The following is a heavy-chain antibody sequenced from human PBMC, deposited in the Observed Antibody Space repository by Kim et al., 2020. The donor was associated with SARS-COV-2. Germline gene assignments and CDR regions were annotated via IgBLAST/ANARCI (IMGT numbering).Heavy chain of an antibody. V-gene: IGHV1-2*07. D-gene: IGHD3-16*02. J-gene: IGHJ4*02. Sequence: SGGTNYAHKFQGEVTMTRDTSISTAYMELSRLRSDDTAVYYCARDYPGDYWGQGTLVTVSS. CDR3: ARDYPGDY. CDR2: SGGT.